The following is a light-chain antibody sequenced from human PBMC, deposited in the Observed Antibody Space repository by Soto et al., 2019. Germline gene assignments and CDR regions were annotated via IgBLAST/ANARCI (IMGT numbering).Light chain of an antibody. CDR1: RSLVYGDANTN. V-gene: IGKV2-30*01. Sequence: LLMCQTEFPPPVTLGQPASISCRSSRSLVYGDANTNVNWFQQRPGQPPRLLIYKVSNRGSGVPSRFGGSGSSTEFTMRVSTVPAEDARFYCYKRYTNWPTFGQGTKVDIK. CDR2: KVS. J-gene: IGKJ1*01. CDR3: KRYTNWPT.